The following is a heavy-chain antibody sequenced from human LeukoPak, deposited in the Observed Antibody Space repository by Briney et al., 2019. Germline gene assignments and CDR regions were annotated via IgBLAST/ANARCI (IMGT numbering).Heavy chain of an antibody. CDR3: ARGVGGHYYDSSGSYLTDY. V-gene: IGHV3-53*01. CDR2: VYDDGST. Sequence: GGSLRLSCAASGFTVGNNYLSWVRQAPRKGLEWVSGVYDDGSTSYADSVKGRPTISRDNSRNALYLQMNSLRAEDTAVYYCARGVGGHYYDSSGSYLTDYWGQGTLVTVSS. J-gene: IGHJ4*02. D-gene: IGHD3-22*01. CDR1: GFTVGNNY.